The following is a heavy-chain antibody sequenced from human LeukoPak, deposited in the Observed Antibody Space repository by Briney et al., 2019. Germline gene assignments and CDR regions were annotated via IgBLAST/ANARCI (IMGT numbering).Heavy chain of an antibody. CDR3: ARDQYSGSLDH. CDR1: GGSISSYY. D-gene: IGHD1-26*01. V-gene: IGHV4-4*07. J-gene: IGHJ4*02. Sequence: KPSETLSLTCTVSGGSISSYYWTWIRQPAGKGLEWIGRFYSTGSTNYNPSLKSRVTMSVDTSKNQFSLKLSSVTAADTAVYYCARDQYSGSLDHWGQGTLSPSPQ. CDR2: FYSTGST.